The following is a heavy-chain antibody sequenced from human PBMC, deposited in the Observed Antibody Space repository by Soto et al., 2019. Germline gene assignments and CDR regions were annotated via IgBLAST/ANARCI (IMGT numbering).Heavy chain of an antibody. CDR2: IVVGSGNT. J-gene: IGHJ4*02. D-gene: IGHD3-3*01. Sequence: ASVKVSCKASGFTFTSSAVQWVRQARGQRLEWIGWIVVGSGNTNYAQKFQERVTITRDMSTSTAYMELSSLRSEDTAVYYCAAPITIFGDREYYFDYWGQGTLVTVSS. V-gene: IGHV1-58*01. CDR3: AAPITIFGDREYYFDY. CDR1: GFTFTSSA.